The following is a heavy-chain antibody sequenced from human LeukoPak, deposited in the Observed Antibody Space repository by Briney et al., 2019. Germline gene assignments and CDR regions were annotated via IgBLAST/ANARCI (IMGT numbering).Heavy chain of an antibody. J-gene: IGHJ4*02. Sequence: GSLRLSCAASGFTFSSYSMNWVRQPPGKGLEWIGEIYHSGTTNYNPPLKSRVTISLDTSKNQFSLKLSSVTAADTAVYYCARASGDLDYWGQGTLVTVSS. D-gene: IGHD4-17*01. CDR2: IYHSGTT. V-gene: IGHV4-34*01. CDR1: GFTFSSYS. CDR3: ARASGDLDY.